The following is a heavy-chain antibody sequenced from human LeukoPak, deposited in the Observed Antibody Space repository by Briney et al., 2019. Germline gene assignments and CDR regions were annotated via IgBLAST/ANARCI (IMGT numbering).Heavy chain of an antibody. CDR3: AKVRAPSGWFNSDY. V-gene: IGHV3-53*01. Sequence: GGSLRLSCAASGFTVSSNYMSWVRQAPGKGLEWVSVIYSGGSTYYADSVKGRFTISRDNSKNTLYLQMNSLRVEDTAAYYCAKVRAPSGWFNSDYWGQGTLVTVCS. D-gene: IGHD6-19*01. CDR2: IYSGGST. CDR1: GFTVSSNY. J-gene: IGHJ4*02.